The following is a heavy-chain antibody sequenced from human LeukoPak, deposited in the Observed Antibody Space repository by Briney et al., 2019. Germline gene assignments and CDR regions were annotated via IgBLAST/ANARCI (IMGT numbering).Heavy chain of an antibody. Sequence: GGSLRLSCAASGFTFSDYAMHWVRQAPGKGLEWVAIISYDGSNKYFADSVKGRFTISRDNSKNTLYLQMNSLRAEDATVYYCARETYSSFDSWGQGTLVTVSS. J-gene: IGHJ4*02. CDR1: GFTFSDYA. CDR3: ARETYSSFDS. CDR2: ISYDGSNK. V-gene: IGHV3-30*01. D-gene: IGHD6-13*01.